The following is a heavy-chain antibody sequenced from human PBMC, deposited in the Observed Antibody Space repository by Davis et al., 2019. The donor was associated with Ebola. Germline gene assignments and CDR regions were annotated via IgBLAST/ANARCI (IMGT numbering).Heavy chain of an antibody. CDR1: GGTFSSYA. D-gene: IGHD1-26*01. V-gene: IGHV1-69*06. CDR2: IIPIFGTA. CDR3: ARDQGGDIVGATINFDY. Sequence: SVKVSCKASGGTFSSYAISWVRQAPGQGLEWMGGIIPIFGTANYAQKFQGRVTITADKSTSTAYMELSSLRSEDTAVYYCARDQGGDIVGATINFDYWGQGTLVTVSS. J-gene: IGHJ4*02.